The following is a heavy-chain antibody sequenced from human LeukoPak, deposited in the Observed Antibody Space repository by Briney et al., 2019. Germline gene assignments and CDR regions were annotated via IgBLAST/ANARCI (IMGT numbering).Heavy chain of an antibody. V-gene: IGHV3-30*02. J-gene: IGHJ5*02. CDR2: IRYDGSNK. D-gene: IGHD6-13*01. CDR1: GFTFSSYG. CDR3: AKPYSSSWGWLGPNWFDP. Sequence: GGSLRLSCAASGFTFSSYGMHWVRQAPGKGLEWVAFIRYDGSNKYYADSVKGRFTISRDNSKNTLYLQMNSLRAEDTAVYYCAKPYSSSWGWLGPNWFDPWAREPWSPSPQ.